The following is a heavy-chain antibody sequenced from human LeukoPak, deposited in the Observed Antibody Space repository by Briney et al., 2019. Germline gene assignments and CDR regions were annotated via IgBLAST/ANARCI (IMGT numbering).Heavy chain of an antibody. D-gene: IGHD5-18*01. CDR1: GGTFSSYG. CDR3: ARVEGVRGYNYTGYLAYYYYYGMDV. J-gene: IGHJ6*04. CDR2: IIPIFDTS. V-gene: IGHV1-69*13. Sequence: SVKVSCKASGGTFSSYGISWVRQAPGQGLEWMGGIIPIFDTSNYAQKFQGRVTITANESTNTAYMELSGLRSEDTAVYYCARVEGVRGYNYTGYLAYYYYYGMDVWGKGTTVTVSS.